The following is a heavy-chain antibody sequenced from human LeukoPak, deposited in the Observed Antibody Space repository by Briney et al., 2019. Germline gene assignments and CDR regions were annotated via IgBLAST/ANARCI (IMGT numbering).Heavy chain of an antibody. CDR1: GFTFSSYD. CDR3: AKDRVGATKRAFDY. CDR2: ISHSGNTI. D-gene: IGHD1-26*01. Sequence: GGSLRLSCAASGFTFSSYDMTWVRQAPGKGLEWVSYISHSGNTIYYADSVKGRFTISRDNSLYLQMNSLRAEDTAVYYCAKDRVGATKRAFDYWGQGTLVTVSS. V-gene: IGHV3-48*03. J-gene: IGHJ4*02.